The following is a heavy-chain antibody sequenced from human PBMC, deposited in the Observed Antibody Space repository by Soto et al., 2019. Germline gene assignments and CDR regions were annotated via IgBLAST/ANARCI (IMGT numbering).Heavy chain of an antibody. J-gene: IGHJ4*02. Sequence: PGGSLRLSCAASGFTFRTHTMHWVRQAPGKGLEWVSVISDDGGNKFFADSVKGRFTISRDNSKNMLYLQVNSLRAEDTAVYFCAREANFYDTTGYSLFYFDYWGQGTLVTVSS. CDR1: GFTFRTHT. D-gene: IGHD3-22*01. V-gene: IGHV3-30-3*01. CDR2: ISDDGGNK. CDR3: AREANFYDTTGYSLFYFDY.